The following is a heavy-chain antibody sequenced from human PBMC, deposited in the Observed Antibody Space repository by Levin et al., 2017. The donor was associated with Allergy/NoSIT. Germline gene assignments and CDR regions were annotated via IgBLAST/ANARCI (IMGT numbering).Heavy chain of an antibody. Sequence: PSETLSLTCAASGFTFSSYWMHWVRQAPGKGLVWVSRSNSDGRTTSYADSVKGRFTISRDNAKNTLYLQMNSLRAEDTAVYYCAREDVAASGYFDYWGQGTLVTVSS. CDR3: AREDVAASGYFDY. D-gene: IGHD6-13*01. J-gene: IGHJ4*02. CDR1: GFTFSSYW. CDR2: SNSDGRTT. V-gene: IGHV3-74*01.